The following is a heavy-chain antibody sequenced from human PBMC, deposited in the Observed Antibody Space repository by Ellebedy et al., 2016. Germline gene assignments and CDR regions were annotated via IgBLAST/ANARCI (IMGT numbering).Heavy chain of an antibody. J-gene: IGHJ3*02. V-gene: IGHV4-30-4*01. Sequence: SETLSLXXNVSGGSITSGDYYWSWIRQPPGKGLEWIGYIYYSGNTYYNPSLRSRLTISLDTSKSQFSLRLTSVIAADTAVYYCAVEGSASDAFEIWGHGTMVTVSS. CDR1: GGSITSGDYY. D-gene: IGHD2-2*01. CDR3: AVEGSASDAFEI. CDR2: IYYSGNT.